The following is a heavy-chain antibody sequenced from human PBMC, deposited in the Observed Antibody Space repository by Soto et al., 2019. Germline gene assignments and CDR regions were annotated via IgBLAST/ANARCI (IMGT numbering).Heavy chain of an antibody. CDR1: GFTFDDYA. CDR2: ISWNSGSI. D-gene: IGHD3-16*02. CDR3: AKVEPSDYIWGSYLNAFDI. Sequence: GGSLRLSCAASGFTFDDYAMHWVRQAPGKGLEWVSGISWNSGSIGYADSVKGRFTISRDNAKNSLYLQMNSLRAEDTALYYCAKVEPSDYIWGSYLNAFDIWGQGTMVTVSS. J-gene: IGHJ3*02. V-gene: IGHV3-9*01.